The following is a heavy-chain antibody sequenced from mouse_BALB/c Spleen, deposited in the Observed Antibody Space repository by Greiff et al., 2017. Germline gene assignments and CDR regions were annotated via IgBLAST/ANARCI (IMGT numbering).Heavy chain of an antibody. CDR2: ISSGGRS. V-gene: IGHV5-6-5*01. CDR3: ARETTVDLFDD. Sequence: VQGVESGGDLVKPGVSLKFSCAPLAFTFSSYALSWVRQNPEQRLEWVASISSGGRSYYPDSVKGRLTISRDNARNILYLQMSSLRSEDTAMYYCARETTVDLFDDWGQGTTHT. D-gene: IGHD1-1*01. CDR1: AFTFSSYA. J-gene: IGHJ2*01.